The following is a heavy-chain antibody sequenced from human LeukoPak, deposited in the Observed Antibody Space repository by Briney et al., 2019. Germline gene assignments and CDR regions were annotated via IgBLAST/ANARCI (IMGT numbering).Heavy chain of an antibody. Sequence: ASVKVSCKVSGYTLTELSMHWVRQAPGKGLEWMGGFDLDDGETIYAQKFQGRVTMTEDTSTDTAYMELSSLRSEDTAVYYCATHGSQWTYCSGGSCSPAYFDYWGQGTLVTVSS. CDR2: FDLDDGET. J-gene: IGHJ4*02. V-gene: IGHV1-24*01. D-gene: IGHD2-15*01. CDR3: ATHGSQWTYCSGGSCSPAYFDY. CDR1: GYTLTELS.